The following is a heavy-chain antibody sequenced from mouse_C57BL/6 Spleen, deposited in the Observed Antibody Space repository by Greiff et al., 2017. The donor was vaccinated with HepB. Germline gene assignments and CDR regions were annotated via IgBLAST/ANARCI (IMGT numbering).Heavy chain of an antibody. J-gene: IGHJ2*01. V-gene: IGHV1-78*01. CDR3: ARPIYDGYYYFDY. Sequence: VQLQESDAELVKPGASVKISCKVSGYTFTDHTIHWMKQRPEQGLEWIGYIYPRDGSTKYNEKFKGKATLTADKSSSTAYMQLNSLTSEDSAVYFCARPIYDGYYYFDYWGQGTTLTVSS. CDR1: GYTFTDHT. CDR2: IYPRDGST. D-gene: IGHD2-3*01.